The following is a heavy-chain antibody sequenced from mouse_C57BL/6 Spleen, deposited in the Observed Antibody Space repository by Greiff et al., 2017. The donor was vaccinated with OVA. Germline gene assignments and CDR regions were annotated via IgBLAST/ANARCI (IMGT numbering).Heavy chain of an antibody. CDR2: ISNGGGST. CDR3: ARRGWDVGYFDY. D-gene: IGHD4-1*01. J-gene: IGHJ2*01. CDR1: GFTFSDYY. V-gene: IGHV5-12*01. Sequence: EVKLVESGGGLVQPGGSLKLSCAASGFTFSDYYMYWVRQTPEKRLEWVAYISNGGGSTYYPDTVKGRFTISRDNAKNTLYLQMSRLKSEDTAMYYCARRGWDVGYFDYWGQGTTLTVSS.